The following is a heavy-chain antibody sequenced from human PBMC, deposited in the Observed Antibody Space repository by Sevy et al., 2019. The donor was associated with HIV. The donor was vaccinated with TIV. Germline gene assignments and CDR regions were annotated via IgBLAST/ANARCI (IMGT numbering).Heavy chain of an antibody. J-gene: IGHJ4*02. CDR3: VAANSWEDY. V-gene: IGHV3-74*01. CDR2: VNSDGCST. D-gene: IGHD6-13*01. CDR1: GFTFSSYW. Sequence: GGSLRLSCATSGFTFSSYWMHWVRQAPGKGLVWVSRVNSDGCSTTYADSVKGRFTISRDNAKNTLSLQMNSLRAEDTAVYYCVAANSWEDYWGQGTLVTVSS.